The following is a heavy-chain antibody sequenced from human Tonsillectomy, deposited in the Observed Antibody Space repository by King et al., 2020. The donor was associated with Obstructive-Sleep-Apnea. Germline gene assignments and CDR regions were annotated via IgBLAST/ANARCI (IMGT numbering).Heavy chain of an antibody. V-gene: IGHV1-18*04. CDR1: GYTFTSYG. CDR2: ISAFNGNT. CDR3: ARDLYSGSYSRDY. Sequence: VQLVESGPEVKKPGASVKVSCRASGYTFTSYGLIWVRQAPGQGLEWMGWISAFNGNTNYAQKLQGRVTMTTDTSTSTAYMELRSLRSDDTAVYYCARDLYSGSYSRDYWGQGTLVTVSS. D-gene: IGHD1-26*01. J-gene: IGHJ4*02.